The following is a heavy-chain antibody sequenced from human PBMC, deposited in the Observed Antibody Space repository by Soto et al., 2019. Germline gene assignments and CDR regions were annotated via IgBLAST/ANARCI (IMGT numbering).Heavy chain of an antibody. CDR3: TRDGSVLRVWEWFYPFYLDY. CDR2: IRSKAYGGTT. CDR1: GFTVGVYA. J-gene: IGHJ4*02. D-gene: IGHD3-3*01. V-gene: IGHV3-49*03. Sequence: PGGSLGLSCTASGFTVGVYAMSWFRQDKGKGLEWVGFIRSKAYGGTTEYAASVKGRFTISRDDSKSIAYLQMNSLKTEDTAVYYCTRDGSVLRVWEWFYPFYLDYWGQGTLVTVSS.